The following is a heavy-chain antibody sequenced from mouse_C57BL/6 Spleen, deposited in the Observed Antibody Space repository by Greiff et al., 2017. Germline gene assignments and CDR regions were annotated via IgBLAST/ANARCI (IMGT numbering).Heavy chain of an antibody. Sequence: EVQLQQSGAELVRPGASVKLSCTASGFNIKDDYMHWVKQRPEQGLEWIGWMYPENGDTEYASKFQGKATITADTSSNTAYLQLSSLTSDDTAVYYCTTEWFAYWGQGTLVTVSA. CDR3: TTEWFAY. V-gene: IGHV14-4*01. CDR2: MYPENGDT. J-gene: IGHJ3*01. CDR1: GFNIKDDY.